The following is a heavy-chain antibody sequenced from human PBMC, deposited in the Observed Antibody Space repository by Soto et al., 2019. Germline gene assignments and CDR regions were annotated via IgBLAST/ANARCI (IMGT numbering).Heavy chain of an antibody. J-gene: IGHJ2*01. CDR1: GGSFSGYY. D-gene: IGHD4-17*01. CDR2: INHSGST. CDR3: EIGWTTVVTGYWLFDL. V-gene: IGHV4-34*01. Sequence: SETLSLTCAVYGGSFSGYYRSWTRQPPGKGQEWIGEINHSGSTNYNPSLKSRVTISVDTSKNQFSLKLSSVIAADTAVYYCEIGWTTVVTGYWLFDLWGRGTLVTSPQ.